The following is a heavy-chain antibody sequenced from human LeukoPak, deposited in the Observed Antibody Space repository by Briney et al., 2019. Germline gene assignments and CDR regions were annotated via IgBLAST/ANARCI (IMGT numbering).Heavy chain of an antibody. CDR1: GFTFPSSA. D-gene: IGHD1/OR15-1a*01. CDR2: IVIGNGDT. V-gene: IGHV1-58*02. J-gene: IGHJ4*02. Sequence: SVKVSCTASGFTFPSSAIQWVRQARGQRLEWLGWIVIGNGDTNYAQKFQERVTITRDMSTSTAYMELRSLTFDDTAVYYCGDRTVAYWGQGTLVTVSS. CDR3: GDRTVAY.